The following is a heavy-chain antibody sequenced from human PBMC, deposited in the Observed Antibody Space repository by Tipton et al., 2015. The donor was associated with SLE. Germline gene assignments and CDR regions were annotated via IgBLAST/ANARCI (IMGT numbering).Heavy chain of an antibody. CDR2: IGSSGSTI. CDR3: AKAASGWYPPDH. J-gene: IGHJ4*02. Sequence: SLRLSCAASGFTFSSYEMNWVRQAPGKGLEWVSYIGSSGSTIYYADSVKGRFTISRDNAKNSLYLQMNSLRPEDTAFYYCAKAASGWYPPDHWGQGTLVTVSS. V-gene: IGHV3-48*03. CDR1: GFTFSSYE. D-gene: IGHD6-19*01.